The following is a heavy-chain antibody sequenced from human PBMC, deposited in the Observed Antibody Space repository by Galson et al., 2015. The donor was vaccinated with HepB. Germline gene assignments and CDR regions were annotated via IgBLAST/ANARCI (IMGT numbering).Heavy chain of an antibody. CDR3: AWRNNMNV. V-gene: IGHV3-7*03. CDR1: GFTFSGFW. CDR2: IKYDGSEK. Sequence: SLRLSCAASGFTFSGFWMKWVRQAPGKGLEWVANIKYDGSEKNYVDSVKGRFAISRDNAKNSVSLQMNSLRAEDTAVYYCAWRNNMNVWGKGTTVIVSS. J-gene: IGHJ6*04.